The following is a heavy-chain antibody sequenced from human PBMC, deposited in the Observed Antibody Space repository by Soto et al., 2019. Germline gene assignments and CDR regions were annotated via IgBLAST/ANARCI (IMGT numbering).Heavy chain of an antibody. D-gene: IGHD5-18*01. CDR3: ERDLVGIKLWG. J-gene: IGHJ4*02. V-gene: IGHV1-2*02. Sequence: ASVKVSCKASGYTFTGYYMHWVRQAPGQGLEWMGWINPNSGGTNYAQKFQGRVTMTRDTSISTAYMELSRLRSDDTAVYYCERDLVGIKLWGWGQGTPVPVSS. CDR2: INPNSGGT. CDR1: GYTFTGYY.